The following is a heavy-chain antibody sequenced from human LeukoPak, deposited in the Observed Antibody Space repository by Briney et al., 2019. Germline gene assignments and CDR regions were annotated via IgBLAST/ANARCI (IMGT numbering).Heavy chain of an antibody. D-gene: IGHD2-15*01. CDR2: IKQDGSEK. CDR1: GFTFSSYW. J-gene: IGHJ6*02. V-gene: IGHV3-7*01. Sequence: GGSLRLSCAASGFTFSSYWMSWVRQAPGKGLEWVANIKQDGSEKYYVDSVKGRFTISRDNAKNSLYLQMNSLRAEDTAVYYCARDPKYCSGGSCYPSGMDVWGQGTTVTVSS. CDR3: ARDPKYCSGGSCYPSGMDV.